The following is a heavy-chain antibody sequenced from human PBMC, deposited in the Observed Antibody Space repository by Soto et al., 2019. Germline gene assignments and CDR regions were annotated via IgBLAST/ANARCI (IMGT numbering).Heavy chain of an antibody. CDR1: GGSISSSSYY. D-gene: IGHD1-1*01. V-gene: IGHV4-39*01. Sequence: QLQLQESGPGLVKPSETLSLTCTVSGGSISSSSYYWGWIRQPPGKGLEWIGSIYYSGSTYYNPSLKSRVTISVDTSKNQFSLKLSSVTAADTAVYYCARQVGYDDAFDIWGQGTMVTVSS. CDR2: IYYSGST. J-gene: IGHJ3*02. CDR3: ARQVGYDDAFDI.